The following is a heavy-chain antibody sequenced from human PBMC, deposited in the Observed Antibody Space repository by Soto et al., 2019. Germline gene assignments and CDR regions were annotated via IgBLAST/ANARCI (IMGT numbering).Heavy chain of an antibody. CDR1: GGSVTSRNW. CDR2: IHHSGTT. V-gene: IGHV4-4*02. D-gene: IGHD1-7*01. CDR3: ARQELELDWFDP. J-gene: IGHJ5*02. Sequence: QVQLQESGPGLVQPAGTLSLTCTVSGGSVTSRNWWILVRQPPGKGLEWIGAIHHSGTTDYNPSLKSRATISVDKSKNHFSLRLTSVTAADTALYYCARQELELDWFDPWGQGTLVSVSS.